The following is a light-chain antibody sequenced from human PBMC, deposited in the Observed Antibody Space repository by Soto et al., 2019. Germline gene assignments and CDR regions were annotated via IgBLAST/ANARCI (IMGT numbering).Light chain of an antibody. CDR1: QSVSSNF. V-gene: IGKV3-20*01. Sequence: EIVLTQSPGTLSLSPGERATLSCRASQSVSSNFLAWFQQKPGQAPRLLIFGTSARASGVPDRFSGSRSGTDVTLTISSLETEDFAVYYCQQYGNSPPYTFGQGTKLEIK. J-gene: IGKJ2*01. CDR2: GTS. CDR3: QQYGNSPPYT.